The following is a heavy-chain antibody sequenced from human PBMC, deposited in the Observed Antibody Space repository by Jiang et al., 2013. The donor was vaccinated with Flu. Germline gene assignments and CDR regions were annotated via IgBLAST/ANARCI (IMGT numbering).Heavy chain of an antibody. D-gene: IGHD3-22*01. CDR3: AKDTTPNYYDSRYEG. V-gene: IGHV3-23*01. J-gene: IGHJ4*02. CDR2: ISGSGGAT. Sequence: VQLLESGGGLVQPGGSLRLSCAASGFTFSSYAMSWVRQAPGKGLEWVSAISGSGGATYYADSVKGRFSISRDNSKNTLYLQMNSLRAEDTAVYYCAKDTTPNYYDSRYEGWGQGTLVTVSS. CDR1: GFTFSSYA.